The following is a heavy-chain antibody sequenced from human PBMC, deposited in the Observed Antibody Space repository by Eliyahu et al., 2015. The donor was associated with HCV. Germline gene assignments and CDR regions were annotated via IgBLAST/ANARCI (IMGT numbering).Heavy chain of an antibody. J-gene: IGHJ5*01. CDR3: VRSRGYCPGGVCALDT. Sequence: QLQLQESGPGLVKPSETLSLSCSVSGXSLIASXNYWGWVRQSPGKALEWIGSVYYGGNTYYSPSLGSRVVILVDTSKNHFSLILTSLTAEDTAVYFCVRSRGYCPGGVCALDTWGQGILVVVSS. V-gene: IGHV4-39*02. CDR1: GXSLIASXNY. CDR2: VYYGGNT. D-gene: IGHD2-8*02.